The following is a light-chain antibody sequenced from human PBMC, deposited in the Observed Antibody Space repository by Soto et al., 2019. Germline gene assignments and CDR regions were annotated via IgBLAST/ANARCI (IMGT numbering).Light chain of an antibody. Sequence: EIVMTQSPATLSVSPGERAKLSCRASQSVNSNLAWYQQKPGQAPRLLIYGASTRATGIPARFSGSGSWTEFTLTISSLQSEDFAVYYCQQYNNWPPRTFGQGTKVDIK. CDR2: GAS. J-gene: IGKJ1*01. CDR3: QQYNNWPPRT. CDR1: QSVNSN. V-gene: IGKV3-15*01.